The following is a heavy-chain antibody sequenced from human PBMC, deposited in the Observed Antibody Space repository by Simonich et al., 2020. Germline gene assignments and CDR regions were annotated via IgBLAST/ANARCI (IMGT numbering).Heavy chain of an antibody. CDR2: INSDGSST. D-gene: IGHD7-27*01. V-gene: IGHV3-74*01. J-gene: IGHJ3*02. Sequence: EVQLVESGGGLVQPGGSLRLSFAASGFTFSSYWMHWVRQAPGKGLGRVSRINSDGSSTSYADSVKGRFTISRDNAKNTLYLQMNRLRAEDTAVYYCANSWGSGAFDIWGQGTMVTVSS. CDR1: GFTFSSYW. CDR3: ANSWGSGAFDI.